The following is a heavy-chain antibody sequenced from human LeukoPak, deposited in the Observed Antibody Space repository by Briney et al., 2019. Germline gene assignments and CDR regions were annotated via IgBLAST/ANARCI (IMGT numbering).Heavy chain of an antibody. D-gene: IGHD6-19*01. CDR1: GGSFSGYY. J-gene: IGHJ5*02. CDR3: ARLYSSGWYGENWLDP. V-gene: IGHV4-34*01. CDR2: IYYSGST. Sequence: PSETLSLTCAVYGGSFSGYYWSWIRQPPGKGLEWIGSIYYSGSTYYNPSLKSRVTISVDTSKNQFSLKLSSVTAADTAVYYCARLYSSGWYGENWLDPWGQGTLVTVSS.